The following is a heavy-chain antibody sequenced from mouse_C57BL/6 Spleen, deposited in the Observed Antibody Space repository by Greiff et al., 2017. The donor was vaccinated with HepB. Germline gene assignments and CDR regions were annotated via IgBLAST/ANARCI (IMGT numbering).Heavy chain of an antibody. J-gene: IGHJ2*01. CDR1: GYTFTSYW. D-gene: IGHD2-3*01. CDR3: ARSRWLLSGY. Sequence: QVQLQQPGAELVKPGASVKLSCKASGYTFTSYWMQWVKQRPGQGLEWIGEIDPSDSYTNYNQKFKGKATLTVDTSSSTAYMQLSSRTSEDSAVYYCARSRWLLSGYWGQGTTLTVSS. CDR2: IDPSDSYT. V-gene: IGHV1-50*01.